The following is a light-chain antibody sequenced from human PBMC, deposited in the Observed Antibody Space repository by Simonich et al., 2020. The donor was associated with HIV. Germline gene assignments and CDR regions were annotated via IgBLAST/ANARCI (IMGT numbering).Light chain of an antibody. Sequence: AIQLTQSPSSLSASVGDRVTITCPASQGISSALAWYQQKPGKAPKLLIYDASSLESGVPSRFSGSGSGTDFTLTISSLQPEDFATYYCQQFNSYPQTFGQGTRLEIK. CDR3: QQFNSYPQT. CDR1: QGISSA. CDR2: DAS. J-gene: IGKJ5*01. V-gene: IGKV1-13*02.